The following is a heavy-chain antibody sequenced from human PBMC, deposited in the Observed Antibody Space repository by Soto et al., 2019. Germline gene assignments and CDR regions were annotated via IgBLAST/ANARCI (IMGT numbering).Heavy chain of an antibody. Sequence: GGSLRLSCAASGFTFSSYWMHWVRQAPGKGLVWVSRIKTDGSITTYADSVKGRFTISRDNAKNTVYLQMNSLRAEDTAVYYCARDYGDYANWFDPWGQVTLVTVSS. J-gene: IGHJ5*02. CDR1: GFTFSSYW. D-gene: IGHD4-17*01. CDR3: ARDYGDYANWFDP. CDR2: IKTDGSIT. V-gene: IGHV3-74*01.